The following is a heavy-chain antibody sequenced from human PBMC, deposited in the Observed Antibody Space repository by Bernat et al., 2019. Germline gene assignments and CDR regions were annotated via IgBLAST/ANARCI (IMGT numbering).Heavy chain of an antibody. V-gene: IGHV4-59*01. CDR1: GGSISSYY. CDR2: VCHTGST. CDR3: ARSPTMVTFPRFDY. D-gene: IGHD5-18*01. J-gene: IGHJ4*02. Sequence: QVQLQESGPGLVKPSETLSLTCTVSGGSISSYYWSWIRQPPGKGLDWIGYVCHTGSTNYNPSLKSRVTMSVDTSKNQFSLNLTSVNAADTAVYYCARSPTMVTFPRFDYWGQGTLVTVSS.